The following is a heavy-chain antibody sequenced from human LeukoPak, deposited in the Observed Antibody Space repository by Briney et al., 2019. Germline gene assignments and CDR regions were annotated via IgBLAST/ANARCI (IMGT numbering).Heavy chain of an antibody. V-gene: IGHV3-23*01. CDR2: ISGSGGST. CDR3: AMPLRGGYGSGKSYYYYMDV. Sequence: PGGTLRLSCAASGFTFSSYGMSWVRQAPGKGLEWVSAISGSGGSTYYADSVKGRFTISRDNSKNTLYLQMNSLRAEDTAVYYCAMPLRGGYGSGKSYYYYMDVWGKGTTVTISS. D-gene: IGHD3-10*01. CDR1: GFTFSSYG. J-gene: IGHJ6*03.